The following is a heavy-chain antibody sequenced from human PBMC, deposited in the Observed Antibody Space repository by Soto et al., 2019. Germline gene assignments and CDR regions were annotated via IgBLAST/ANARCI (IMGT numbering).Heavy chain of an antibody. Sequence: RLPYAASGLTFEDHGMSWILQTTGKGLEWVSGINWNGGSTGYADSVKGRFTISRDNAKNSLYLQMNSLRAEDTALYYCARDHMVRATEYYGMDVCGQGTTVTVSS. CDR2: INWNGGST. D-gene: IGHD3-10*01. CDR3: ARDHMVRATEYYGMDV. J-gene: IGHJ6*02. V-gene: IGHV3-20*03. CDR1: GLTFEDHG.